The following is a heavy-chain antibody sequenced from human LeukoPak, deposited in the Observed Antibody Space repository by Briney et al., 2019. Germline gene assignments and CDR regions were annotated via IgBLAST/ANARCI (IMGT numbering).Heavy chain of an antibody. CDR1: GFTFSSYG. V-gene: IGHV3-30*02. CDR3: ARSVRGPFDY. CDR2: IRYDGSNK. Sequence: GGSLRLSCAASGFTFSSYGMQWVRQAPGKGLGWVAFIRYDGSNKYYADSVKGRFTISRDNSKNTLYLQMNSLRAEDTAVYYCARSVRGPFDYWGQGTLVTVSS. J-gene: IGHJ4*02.